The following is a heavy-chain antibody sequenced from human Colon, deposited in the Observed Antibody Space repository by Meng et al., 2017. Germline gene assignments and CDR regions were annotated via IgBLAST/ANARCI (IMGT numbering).Heavy chain of an antibody. V-gene: IGHV4-39*07. CDR3: ARGRGGSTDY. CDR2: IYYSGST. J-gene: IGHJ4*02. D-gene: IGHD3-10*01. Sequence: GSLRLSCTVSGGSISSSSYYWGWIRQPPGRGLEWIGSIYYSGSTYYNPSLKSRVTISVDTSKNPFSLKLSSVTAADTAVYYCARGRGGSTDYWGQGTLVTVSS. CDR1: GGSISSSSYY.